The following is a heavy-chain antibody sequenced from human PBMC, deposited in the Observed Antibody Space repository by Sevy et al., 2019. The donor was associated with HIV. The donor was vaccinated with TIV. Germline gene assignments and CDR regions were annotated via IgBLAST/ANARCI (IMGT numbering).Heavy chain of an antibody. Sequence: SETLSLTCTVSGGSITSLYRNWIRQPPGKGLEWIANIYYNGHINYNPSLKSRVTLSLDTPKNQFSLGLSSVTAADTAMYYCAGENAWGRGYSWGQGTLVTISS. CDR2: IYYNGHI. D-gene: IGHD1-26*01. J-gene: IGHJ4*02. V-gene: IGHV4-59*08. CDR3: AGENAWGRGYS. CDR1: GGSITSLY.